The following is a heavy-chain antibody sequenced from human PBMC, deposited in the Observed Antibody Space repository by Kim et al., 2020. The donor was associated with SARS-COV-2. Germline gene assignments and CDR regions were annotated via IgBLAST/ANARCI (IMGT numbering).Heavy chain of an antibody. CDR1: GGSFSAYS. CDR3: ARGRAGVVPSPILGLGPYYYYYAMDV. CDR2: VNHSGIT. D-gene: IGHD3-3*01. J-gene: IGHJ6*02. V-gene: IGHV4-34*01. Sequence: SETLSLTCAVYGGSFSAYSWIWIRQAPGKGLEWIGDVNHSGITNYHPSLKSRVTISVDTSKNQFSLKLPSVTAADTAVFYCARGRAGVVPSPILGLGPYYYYYAMDVWGQGTTVTVS.